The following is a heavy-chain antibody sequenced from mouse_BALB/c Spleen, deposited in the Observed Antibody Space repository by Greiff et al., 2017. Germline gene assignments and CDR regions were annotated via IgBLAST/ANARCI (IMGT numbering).Heavy chain of an antibody. D-gene: IGHD4-1*01. CDR1: GYTFTSYW. V-gene: IGHV1-7*01. Sequence: VQLHQSGAELAKPGASVKMSCKASGYTFTSYWMHWVKQRPGQGLEWIGYINPSTGYTEYNQKFKDKATLTADKSSSTAYMQLSSLTSEDSAVYYCARDFSSYFDYWGQGTTLTVSS. J-gene: IGHJ2*01. CDR2: INPSTGYT. CDR3: ARDFSSYFDY.